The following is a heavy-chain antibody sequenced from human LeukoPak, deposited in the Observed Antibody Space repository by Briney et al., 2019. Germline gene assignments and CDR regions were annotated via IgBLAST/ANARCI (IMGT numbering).Heavy chain of an antibody. D-gene: IGHD5-12*01. J-gene: IGHJ4*02. CDR3: ARHFSGYDSVDY. Sequence: SETLSLTCNVSGGSISSSFYYWGWIRQPPGKGLEWIGNIYYSGSTYYNPSLKSRVTISVDTSKNQFSLKLSSVTAADTAVYYCARHFSGYDSVDYWGQGTLVAVSS. V-gene: IGHV4-39*01. CDR1: GGSISSSFYY. CDR2: IYYSGST.